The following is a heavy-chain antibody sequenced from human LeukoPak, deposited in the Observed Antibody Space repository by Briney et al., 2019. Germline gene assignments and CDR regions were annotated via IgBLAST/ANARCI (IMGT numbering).Heavy chain of an antibody. CDR3: ARGAFWSFDI. J-gene: IGHJ3*02. Sequence: PRGSLRLSCAASGFTFTRYWMKWVRQAPGKGLEWVANINEDGSEKYYVDSVKGRFTISRDNAKSSLYLQMNSLRAEDTAVYYCARGAFWSFDIWGQGTMVTVSS. CDR2: INEDGSEK. CDR1: GFTFTRYW. D-gene: IGHD3-3*02. V-gene: IGHV3-7*04.